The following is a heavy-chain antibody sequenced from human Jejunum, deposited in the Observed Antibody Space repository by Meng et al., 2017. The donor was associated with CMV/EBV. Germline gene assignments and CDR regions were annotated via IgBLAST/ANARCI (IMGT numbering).Heavy chain of an antibody. V-gene: IGHV2-5*02. J-gene: IGHJ5*02. CDR3: VHKDSHP. CDR2: IFSEDNK. CDR1: GFSFSASAVG. Sequence: ITPTCTFSGFSFSASAVGVAWVRQPPGESLEWLAYIFSEDNKHYSPSLKGRLTITKDTSKHQVVLTLVNMYPVDTATYYCVHKDSHPWGQGSLVTVSS. D-gene: IGHD2-15*01.